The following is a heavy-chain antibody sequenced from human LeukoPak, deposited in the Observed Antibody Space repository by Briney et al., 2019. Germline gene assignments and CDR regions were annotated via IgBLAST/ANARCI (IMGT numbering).Heavy chain of an antibody. CDR1: VFTLSDYV. J-gene: IGHJ4*02. D-gene: IGHD6-25*01. Sequence: GGTLRPSRAASVFTLSDYVMSSVRQAPGQGLGWVSGINWNGGSTGYADSVKGRFTISRDNAKNSLYLQMNSLRDEDTAVYYCARPAAAAAAFCDYWGQGTLVIVSS. CDR3: ARPAAAAAAFCDY. CDR2: INWNGGST. V-gene: IGHV3-20*04.